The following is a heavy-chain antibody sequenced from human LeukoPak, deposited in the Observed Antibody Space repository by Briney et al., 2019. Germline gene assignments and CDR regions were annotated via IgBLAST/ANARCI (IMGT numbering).Heavy chain of an antibody. Sequence: PSETLSLTCAVYGGSFSGYYWSWIRQPPGKGLEWIGEINHSGSTNYNPSLKSRVTISVDTSKNQFSLKLSSVTAADTAVYYCARVSYGDYGADYGMDVWGQGTTVTVSS. D-gene: IGHD4-17*01. J-gene: IGHJ6*02. CDR1: GGSFSGYY. V-gene: IGHV4-34*01. CDR3: ARVSYGDYGADYGMDV. CDR2: INHSGST.